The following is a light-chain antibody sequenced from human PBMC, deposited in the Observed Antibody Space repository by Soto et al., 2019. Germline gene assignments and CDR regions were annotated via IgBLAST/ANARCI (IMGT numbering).Light chain of an antibody. J-gene: IGKJ4*01. CDR2: GAS. CDR3: QQYGSSPLT. Sequence: EIVMTQSPGTLSLSPGERATLSCRARQSVSSSYLAWYQQKPGQAPRLLIYGASSRATGIPDRFSGSGSGADFPLPIRGLAPEDFAVYYCQQYGSSPLTFGGGTKVDIK. CDR1: QSVSSSY. V-gene: IGKV3-20*01.